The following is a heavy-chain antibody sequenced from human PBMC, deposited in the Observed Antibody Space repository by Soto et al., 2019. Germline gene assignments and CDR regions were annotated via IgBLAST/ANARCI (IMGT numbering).Heavy chain of an antibody. CDR3: ARDVRDTGYSYWFGP. D-gene: IGHD3-9*01. CDR2: IKYIGTT. J-gene: IGHJ5*02. CDR1: GASVGSGGYY. Sequence: QVQLQASGPGLVKASQTLSLTCTVSGASVGSGGYYWSWIRPVPGKGLAWVGYIKYIGTTHSSPSLKSRVNISLDKSKYQLFLSLTFVTGADLAVYFFARDVRDTGYSYWFGPWVQGIRVTFS. V-gene: IGHV4-31*03.